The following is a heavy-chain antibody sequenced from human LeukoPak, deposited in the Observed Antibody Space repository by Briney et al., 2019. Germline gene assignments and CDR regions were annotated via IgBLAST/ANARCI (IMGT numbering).Heavy chain of an antibody. CDR1: GGSFSGYY. Sequence: SETLSLTCAVYGGSFSGYYWSWIRQPPGKGLEWIGEINHSGSTNYNPSLKSRVTISVDTSKNQFSLKLSSVTAADTAVYYCARQGYCSGNTCYALFDPWGQGTLVIVSS. V-gene: IGHV4-34*01. CDR2: INHSGST. J-gene: IGHJ5*02. D-gene: IGHD2-2*01. CDR3: ARQGYCSGNTCYALFDP.